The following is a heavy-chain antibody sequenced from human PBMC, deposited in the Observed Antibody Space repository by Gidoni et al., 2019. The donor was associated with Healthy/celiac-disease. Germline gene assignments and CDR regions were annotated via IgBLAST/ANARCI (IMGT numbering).Heavy chain of an antibody. D-gene: IGHD6-13*01. CDR3: AKDPRGRSSWWVDY. V-gene: IGHV3-23*01. CDR2: ISGSGGST. J-gene: IGHJ4*02. CDR1: GFTFSSYA. Sequence: EVQLLESGGGLVQPGGSLRLSCAASGFTFSSYAMGWVRQAPGKGLDWVSAISGSGGSTYYADSVKGRFTISRDNSKNTLYLQMNSLRAEDTAVYYCAKDPRGRSSWWVDYWGQGTLVTVSS.